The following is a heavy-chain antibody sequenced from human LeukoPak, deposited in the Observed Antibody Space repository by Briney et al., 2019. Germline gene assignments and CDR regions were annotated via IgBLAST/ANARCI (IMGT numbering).Heavy chain of an antibody. D-gene: IGHD5-24*01. Sequence: SVKVSCKASGGTFSSYAISWVRQAPGQGLEWMGRIIPTLGIANYAQKFQGRVTITADKSTSTAYMELSSLRSEDTAVYYCARTEMATITGWFDPWGQGTLVTVSS. CDR3: ARTEMATITGWFDP. CDR1: GGTFSSYA. CDR2: IIPTLGIA. J-gene: IGHJ5*02. V-gene: IGHV1-69*04.